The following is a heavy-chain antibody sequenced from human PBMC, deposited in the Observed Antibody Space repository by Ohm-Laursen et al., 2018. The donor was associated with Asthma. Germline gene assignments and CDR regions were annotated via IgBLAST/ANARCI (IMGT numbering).Heavy chain of an antibody. J-gene: IGHJ4*02. CDR2: IHYTGRT. V-gene: IGHV4-61*01. D-gene: IGHD1-14*01. Sequence: TLSLTCTVSGDSVSSDNYYWSWIRQPPGEGLEWIGYIHYTGRTNYNPSLKSRVSISRDTSRNQISLRLSSVTAADTGVYYCAREASGNTGLYYFDFWGQGTLVTVSS. CDR3: AREASGNTGLYYFDF. CDR1: GDSVSSDNYY.